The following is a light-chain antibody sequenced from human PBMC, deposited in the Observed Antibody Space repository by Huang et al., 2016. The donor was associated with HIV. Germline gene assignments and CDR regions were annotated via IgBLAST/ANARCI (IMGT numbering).Light chain of an antibody. CDR3: QQYGSSPWT. Sequence: EIVLTQSPGTLSLSPGERATLSCRASQSIGSSYLAWYQQKPGQAPRLLIYGASSRATGIPDKCSGSGSGTDFTLTISRLEPEDSAIYYCQQYGSSPWTFGQGTKVEIK. V-gene: IGKV3-20*01. CDR1: QSIGSSY. J-gene: IGKJ1*01. CDR2: GAS.